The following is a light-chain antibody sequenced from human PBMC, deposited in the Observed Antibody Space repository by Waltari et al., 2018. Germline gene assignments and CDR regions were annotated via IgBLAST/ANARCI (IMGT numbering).Light chain of an antibody. CDR3: SSFTSSSTWV. V-gene: IGLV2-14*01. CDR2: DVN. CDR1: SSDVGGYNY. J-gene: IGLJ3*02. Sequence: QSALTQPASVSGSPGQSITISCTGTSSDVGGYNYFPWYQQHPGKAPKLMIYDVNNRPSGVSNRFSGSKSGNTASLTISGLQAEDEADYYCSSFTSSSTWVFGGGTNLTVL.